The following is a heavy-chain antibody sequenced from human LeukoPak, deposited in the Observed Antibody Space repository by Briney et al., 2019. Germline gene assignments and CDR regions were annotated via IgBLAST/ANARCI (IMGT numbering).Heavy chain of an antibody. J-gene: IGHJ4*02. CDR2: ISGSAGNT. D-gene: IGHD4-17*01. V-gene: IGHV3-23*01. CDR1: GFTFTTYA. CDR3: AKDPEPRSTVSYYFDY. Sequence: GGSLRLSCAASGFTFTTYAMNWVRQAPGKGLEWVAGISGSAGNTHYADSVKGRFTISRDTSKNTLYLQMNSLRAEDTAVYYCAKDPEPRSTVSYYFDYWGQGTLVTVSS.